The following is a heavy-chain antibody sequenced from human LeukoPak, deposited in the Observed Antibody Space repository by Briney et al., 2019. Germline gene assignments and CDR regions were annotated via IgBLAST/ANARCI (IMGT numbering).Heavy chain of an antibody. Sequence: PGGSLRLSCAASGFTFSGSAMHWVRQASGKGLEWVGRIRSKANSYATAYAASVKGRFTISRDDSKNTAYLQMNSLKTEDTAVYYCARRYSGTYYFDYWGQGTLVTVSS. D-gene: IGHD1-26*01. CDR3: ARRYSGTYYFDY. CDR2: IRSKANSYAT. J-gene: IGHJ4*02. V-gene: IGHV3-73*01. CDR1: GFTFSGSA.